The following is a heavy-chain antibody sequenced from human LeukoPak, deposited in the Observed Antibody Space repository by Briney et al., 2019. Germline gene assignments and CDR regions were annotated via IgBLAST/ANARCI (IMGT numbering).Heavy chain of an antibody. J-gene: IGHJ5*02. D-gene: IGHD1-26*01. Sequence: SETLSLTCTVSGGSISSSSYYWGWIRQPPGKGLEWIGSIYYSGSTYYNPSLKSRVTISVDTSKNQFSLKLSSVTAADTAVYYCARLGSGSYYSWFDPWGQGTLVTVSS. CDR3: ARLGSGSYYSWFDP. V-gene: IGHV4-39*01. CDR1: GGSISSSSYY. CDR2: IYYSGST.